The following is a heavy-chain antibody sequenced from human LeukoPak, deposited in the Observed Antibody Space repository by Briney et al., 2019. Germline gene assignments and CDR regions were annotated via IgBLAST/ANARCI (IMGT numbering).Heavy chain of an antibody. J-gene: IGHJ6*03. CDR3: ARVLSGRGSLYDYYYYMDV. Sequence: ASVKVSCKASVYTFIAYYMHWVRQAPGQGREWMGWINPNSDGTNYAQKFQGRVTMTRDTSISTAYMELSRLRSDDTAVYYCARVLSGRGSLYDYYYYMDVWGKGTTVTISS. CDR1: VYTFIAYY. CDR2: INPNSDGT. V-gene: IGHV1-2*02. D-gene: IGHD3-10*01.